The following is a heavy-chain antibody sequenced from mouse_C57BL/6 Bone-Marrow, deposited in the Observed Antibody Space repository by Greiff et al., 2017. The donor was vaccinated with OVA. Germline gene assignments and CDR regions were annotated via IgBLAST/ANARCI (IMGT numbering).Heavy chain of an antibody. J-gene: IGHJ2*01. CDR3: ARGRELGMEYYFDY. CDR1: GYAFSSYW. CDR2: IYPGDGDT. D-gene: IGHD4-1*01. V-gene: IGHV1-80*01. Sequence: VQLQQSGAELVKPGASVKISCKASGYAFSSYWLNWVKQRPGKGLEWIGQIYPGDGDTNYNGKFKGKATLTADKSSSTAYMQLSSLTSEDSAVYFGARGRELGMEYYFDYWGQGTTLTVSS.